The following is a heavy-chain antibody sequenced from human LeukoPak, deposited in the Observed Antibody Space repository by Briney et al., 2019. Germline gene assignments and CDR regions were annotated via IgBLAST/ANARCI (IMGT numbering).Heavy chain of an antibody. CDR2: INYSGGST. J-gene: IGHJ4*02. V-gene: IGHV3-23*01. CDR1: GFTFSSNA. CDR3: SRLIIASTPFYFDY. D-gene: IGHD2/OR15-2a*01. Sequence: GGSLRLSCAASGFTFSSNAMSWVRQAPGKGLEWVSGINYSGGSTYYADSVKGRFTISRDNSKNTLFLQLNNLRAEDTAVYFCSRLIIASTPFYFDYWGQGTLVTVSS.